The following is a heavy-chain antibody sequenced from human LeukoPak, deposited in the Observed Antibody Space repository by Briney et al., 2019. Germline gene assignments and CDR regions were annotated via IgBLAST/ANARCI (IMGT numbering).Heavy chain of an antibody. CDR3: ARGDQLLSIYQH. CDR2: INPNSGGT. CDR1: GYTFTSYG. V-gene: IGHV1-2*02. D-gene: IGHD2-2*01. Sequence: VASVKVSCKASGYTFTSYGISWVRQAPGQGLEWMGWINPNSGGTNYAQKFQGRVTMTRDTSISTAYMELRSLRSDDTAVYYCARGDQLLSIYQHWGQGTLVTVSS. J-gene: IGHJ1*01.